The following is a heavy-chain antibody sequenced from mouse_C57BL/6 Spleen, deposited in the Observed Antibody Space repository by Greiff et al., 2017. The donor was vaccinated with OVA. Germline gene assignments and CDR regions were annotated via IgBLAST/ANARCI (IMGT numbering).Heavy chain of an antibody. CDR2: INYDGSST. CDR3: ARSGLLHYWYFDV. V-gene: IGHV5-16*01. D-gene: IGHD1-1*01. Sequence: EVMLVESEGGLVQPGRSMKLSCTASGFTFSDYYMAWVRQVPEKGLEWVANINYDGSSTYYLDSLKSRFIISRDNAKNILYLQMSSLKSEDTATYYCARSGLLHYWYFDVWGTGTTVTVSS. CDR1: GFTFSDYY. J-gene: IGHJ1*03.